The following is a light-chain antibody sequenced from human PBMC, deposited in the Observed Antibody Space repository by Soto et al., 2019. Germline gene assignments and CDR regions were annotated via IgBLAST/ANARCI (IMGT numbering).Light chain of an antibody. J-gene: IGLJ3*02. V-gene: IGLV1-40*01. CDR3: QSYDSSLSGWV. Sequence: VLTQPPAVSGAPGQRVTISCTGSSSNIGAGYDVHWYQQLPGTAPKLLIYGNSNRPSGVPDRFSGSKSGTSASLAITGLRAEDEADYYCQSYDSSLSGWVFGGGTKLTVL. CDR1: SSNIGAGYD. CDR2: GNS.